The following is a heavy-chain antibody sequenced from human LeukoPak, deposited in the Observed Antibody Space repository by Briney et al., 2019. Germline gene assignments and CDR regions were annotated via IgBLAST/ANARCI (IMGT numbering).Heavy chain of an antibody. Sequence: GASVKVSCKASGYTFTSYYMHWVRQAPGQGLEWMGIINPSGGSTSYAQKFQGRVTMTRDMSTSTVYMELSSLRSEDTAVYYCARLSAAGTGVPVHFDYWGQGTLVAVSS. J-gene: IGHJ4*02. CDR2: INPSGGST. V-gene: IGHV1-46*01. D-gene: IGHD6-13*01. CDR3: ARLSAAGTGVPVHFDY. CDR1: GYTFTSYY.